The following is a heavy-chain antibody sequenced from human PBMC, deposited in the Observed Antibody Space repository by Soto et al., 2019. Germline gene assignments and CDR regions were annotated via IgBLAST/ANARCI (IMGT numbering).Heavy chain of an antibody. D-gene: IGHD4-17*01. CDR1: GISFSRYW. V-gene: IGHV3-74*01. Sequence: EVQVVESGGGLVQPGGSLRLSCAASGISFSRYWTHWVRQAPGKGLEWVSRMGPDGSSTSYADSVKGRFSISRDDAKNTLALQVNSLRADDTAVYYCAAHGDYDAFNFWGQGTVVTASS. J-gene: IGHJ3*01. CDR2: MGPDGSST. CDR3: AAHGDYDAFNF.